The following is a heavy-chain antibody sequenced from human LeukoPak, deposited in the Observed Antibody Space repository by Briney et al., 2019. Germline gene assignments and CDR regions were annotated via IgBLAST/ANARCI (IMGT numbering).Heavy chain of an antibody. CDR2: IYYTGST. CDR1: GGSISTTSYS. CDR3: ARVTLDNWNYDPWFDP. J-gene: IGHJ5*02. D-gene: IGHD1-7*01. V-gene: IGHV4-39*07. Sequence: KPSETLSLTCTVSGGSISTTSYSWGWIRQPPGKGLEWIGSIYYTGSTYYNPSLKSRVTTSVDTSKNQFSLNLSSVTAADTAVYYCARVTLDNWNYDPWFDPWGQGTLVTVSS.